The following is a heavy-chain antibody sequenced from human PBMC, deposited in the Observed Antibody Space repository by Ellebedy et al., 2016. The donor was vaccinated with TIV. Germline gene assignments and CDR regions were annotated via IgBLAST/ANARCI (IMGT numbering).Heavy chain of an antibody. CDR1: GYTFTSYD. D-gene: IGHD3-9*01. V-gene: IGHV1-8*02. CDR3: AGGYYDILTGYYPPLGPPYYYYYGMDV. Sequence: ASVKVSCKASGYTFTSYDINWVRQATGQGLEWMGWMNPNSGNTGYAQKFQGRVTMTRDTSTSPVYMELSSLRSEDTAVYYCAGGYYDILTGYYPPLGPPYYYYYGMDVWGQGTTVTVSS. CDR2: MNPNSGNT. J-gene: IGHJ6*02.